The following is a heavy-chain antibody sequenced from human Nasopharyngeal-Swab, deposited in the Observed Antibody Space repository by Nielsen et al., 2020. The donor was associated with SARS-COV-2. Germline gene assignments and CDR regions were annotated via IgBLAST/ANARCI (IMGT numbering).Heavy chain of an antibody. Sequence: SVKVSCKASGGTFSSYAISWVRRAPGQGLEWMGGIIPIFGTANYAQKFQGRVTITADKSTSTAYMELSSLRSEDTAVYYCARGHGYNYDWYFDLWGRGTLVTVSS. D-gene: IGHD5-24*01. CDR1: GGTFSSYA. CDR3: ARGHGYNYDWYFDL. J-gene: IGHJ2*01. V-gene: IGHV1-69*06. CDR2: IIPIFGTA.